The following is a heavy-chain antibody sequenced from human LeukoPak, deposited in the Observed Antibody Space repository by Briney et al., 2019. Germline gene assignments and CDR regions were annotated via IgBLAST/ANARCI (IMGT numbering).Heavy chain of an antibody. CDR2: INPNSGGT. CDR3: ARAGKLMITMVRGALASKKGFDI. Sequence: ASVKVSCKASGYTFIGYYMHWVRQAPGHGLEWMGWINPNSGGTNYAQKFQGRVTMTRDTSISTAYMELSRLRSDDTAVYYCARAGKLMITMVRGALASKKGFDIWGQGTMVTVSS. CDR1: GYTFIGYY. V-gene: IGHV1-2*02. D-gene: IGHD3-10*01. J-gene: IGHJ3*02.